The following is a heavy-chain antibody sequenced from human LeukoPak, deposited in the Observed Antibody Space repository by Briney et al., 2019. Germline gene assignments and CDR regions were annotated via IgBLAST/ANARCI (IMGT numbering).Heavy chain of an antibody. Sequence: GRSLRLSCAASGFTFSSYAMHWVRQAPGKGLEWVALISYDGSINDYADSVKGRFTISRDNSKNTLYLQMNSLRAEDTAVYYCAKDRVFELWFEEASPYYFDYWGQGTLVTVSS. J-gene: IGHJ4*02. CDR3: AKDRVFELWFEEASPYYFDY. CDR2: ISYDGSIN. V-gene: IGHV3-30*04. CDR1: GFTFSSYA. D-gene: IGHD3-10*01.